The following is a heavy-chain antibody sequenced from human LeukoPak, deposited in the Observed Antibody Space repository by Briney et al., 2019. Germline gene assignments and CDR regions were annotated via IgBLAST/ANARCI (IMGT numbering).Heavy chain of an antibody. Sequence: PGGSLRLSCAASGFTFSAYSMNWVRQAPGKGLEWISYIGISSGNTKYADSVKGRFTISGDKAKNSLYLQMNSLRVEDTAVYYCARDYKYAFDNWGQGTLATVSS. D-gene: IGHD5-24*01. CDR2: IGISSGNT. CDR3: ARDYKYAFDN. CDR1: GFTFSAYS. V-gene: IGHV3-48*01. J-gene: IGHJ4*02.